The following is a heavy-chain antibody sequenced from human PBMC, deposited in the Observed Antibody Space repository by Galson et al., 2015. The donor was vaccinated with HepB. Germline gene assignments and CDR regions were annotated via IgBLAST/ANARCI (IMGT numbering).Heavy chain of an antibody. CDR1: GFTFTSHW. V-gene: IGHV3-74*03. CDR2: INNEGTGT. Sequence: SLGLSCAASGFTFTSHWMYWVRQAPGKGLEWISRINNEGTGTMYADSVKGRFSISRDNSKNTVYLQMSSLRAEDTAVYYCARGDYLVPGGVEVDYYYHGLDVWGQGTTVTVSS. D-gene: IGHD2-8*02. J-gene: IGHJ6*02. CDR3: ARGDYLVPGGVEVDYYYHGLDV.